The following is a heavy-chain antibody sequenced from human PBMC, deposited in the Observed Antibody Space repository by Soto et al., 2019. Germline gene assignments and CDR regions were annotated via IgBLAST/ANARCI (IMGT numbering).Heavy chain of an antibody. V-gene: IGHV5-10-1*01. D-gene: IGHD3-22*01. J-gene: IGHJ6*02. CDR2: IDPSDSYT. CDR3: ARPYSSGEDTDV. CDR1: GYNFISYW. Sequence: GESLKISCKVSGYNFISYWISWVRQMPGKGLEWMGRIDPSDSYTNYSPSFQGHVTISADKSISTAYLQWSSLKASDTAMYYCARPYSSGEDTDVWGQGTTVTVSS.